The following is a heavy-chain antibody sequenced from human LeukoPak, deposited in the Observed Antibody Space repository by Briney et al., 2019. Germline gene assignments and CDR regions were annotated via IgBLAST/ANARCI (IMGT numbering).Heavy chain of an antibody. J-gene: IGHJ6*02. V-gene: IGHV3-7*04. CDR1: GFTFSNNW. CDR3: AMDRV. Sequence: GGSLRLSCAASGFTFSNNWMNWVRQAPGKGLECLANIKQDGSETYYADSVKGRFTISRDNAKNSLYLQMNSLRAEDTAVYYCAMDRVWGQGTTVTDSS. CDR2: IKQDGSET.